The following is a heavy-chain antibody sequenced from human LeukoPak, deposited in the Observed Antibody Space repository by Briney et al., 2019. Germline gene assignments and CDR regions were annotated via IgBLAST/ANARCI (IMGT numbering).Heavy chain of an antibody. V-gene: IGHV4-39*01. CDR1: GGSISSSSYY. CDR2: IYYSGST. J-gene: IGHJ6*03. D-gene: IGHD3-22*01. CDR3: ARVQYYYDSSGYYSGYYYYYMDV. Sequence: PSETLSLTCTVSGGSISSSSYYWGWIRQPPGKGLEWIGSIYYSGSTYYNPSLKSRVTISVDTSKNQFSLKLSSVTAADTAVHYCARVQYYYDSSGYYSGYYYYYMDVWGKGTTVTVSS.